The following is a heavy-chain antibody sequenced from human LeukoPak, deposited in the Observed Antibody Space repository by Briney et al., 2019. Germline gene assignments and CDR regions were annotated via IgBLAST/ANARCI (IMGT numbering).Heavy chain of an antibody. CDR3: ATDRYYTMNI. Sequence: GGSLRLSCEASGFTFRHYWMSWVRQAPGKGLEGVANIKEDGSEKYYVDSVKGRFTISRDNAKNSLYLQMISLRVEDTAVYYCATDRYYTMNIWGQGTTVTVSS. J-gene: IGHJ6*02. CDR1: GFTFRHYW. V-gene: IGHV3-7*01. CDR2: IKEDGSEK.